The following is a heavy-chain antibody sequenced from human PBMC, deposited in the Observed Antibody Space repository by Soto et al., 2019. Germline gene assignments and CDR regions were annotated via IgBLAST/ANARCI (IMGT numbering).Heavy chain of an antibody. CDR2: IYYSGST. D-gene: IGHD5-18*01. V-gene: IGHV4-59*01. CDR3: AREWLRPSNYMDV. Sequence: SETLSLTCTVSGGSISNYYWNWVRQPPGKGLEWIGYIYYSGSTNYNPSLKSRVTISADMSKNQFYLKLRSVTAADTAVYYCAREWLRPSNYMDVWGKGTTVTVSS. J-gene: IGHJ6*03. CDR1: GGSISNYY.